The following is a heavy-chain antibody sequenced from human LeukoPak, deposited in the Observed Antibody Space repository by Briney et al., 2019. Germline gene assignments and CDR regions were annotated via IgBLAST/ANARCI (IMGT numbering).Heavy chain of an antibody. CDR3: ARNEMVYVNYGMDV. Sequence: ASVKVSCKASGYTFTSYGISWVRQAPGQGLEWMGWISAYNGNTNYAQKFQGRVTITADKSTSTAYMELSSLRSEDTAVYYCARNEMVYVNYGMDVWGQGTTVTVSS. V-gene: IGHV1-18*01. D-gene: IGHD2-8*01. CDR1: GYTFTSYG. CDR2: ISAYNGNT. J-gene: IGHJ6*02.